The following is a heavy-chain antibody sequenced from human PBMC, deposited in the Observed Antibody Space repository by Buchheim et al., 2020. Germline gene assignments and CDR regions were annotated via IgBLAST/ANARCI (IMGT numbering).Heavy chain of an antibody. CDR2: ISVYNGNT. CDR1: GYTFSSYG. D-gene: IGHD1-14*01. Sequence: QVQLVQSGAEVKKPGASVKVSCEASGYTFSSYGISWVRQAPGQGLEWMGWISVYNGNTNYAQKLQGRVTMTTDTSTNTAHMELRSLRSDDTAVYYCARVVNRGTYYYYGMDVWGQGTT. V-gene: IGHV1-18*01. CDR3: ARVVNRGTYYYYGMDV. J-gene: IGHJ6*02.